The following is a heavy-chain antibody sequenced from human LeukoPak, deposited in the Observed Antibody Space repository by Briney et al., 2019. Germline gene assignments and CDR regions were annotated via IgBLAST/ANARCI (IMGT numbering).Heavy chain of an antibody. CDR1: GFTFSDYY. D-gene: IGHD7-27*01. CDR2: ISSSGSTI. J-gene: IGHJ4*02. CDR3: AKGDVSVTREFDY. Sequence: GGSLRLSCAASGFTFSDYYMFWIRQAPGKGLEWVSYISSSGSTISYADSVKGRFTVSRDNAKNSLCLQMNSLRAEDTAVYYCAKGDVSVTREFDYWGQGTLVTVSS. V-gene: IGHV3-11*04.